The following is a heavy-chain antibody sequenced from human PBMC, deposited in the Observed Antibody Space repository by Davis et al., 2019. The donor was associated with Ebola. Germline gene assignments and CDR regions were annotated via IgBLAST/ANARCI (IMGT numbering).Heavy chain of an antibody. CDR1: GYSISSDYY. CDR2: VYQNGDT. D-gene: IGHD6-13*01. V-gene: IGHV4-38-2*01. J-gene: IGHJ4*02. CDR3: ASRIAATGYYFDY. Sequence: PSETLSLTCPVSGYSISSDYYWGWIRQPPGKGLEWIGSVYQNGDTYYNSSLKSRVTMSVDTSKNQFSLKLTSVTAAETAVYYCASRIAATGYYFDYWGQGSLVTVSS.